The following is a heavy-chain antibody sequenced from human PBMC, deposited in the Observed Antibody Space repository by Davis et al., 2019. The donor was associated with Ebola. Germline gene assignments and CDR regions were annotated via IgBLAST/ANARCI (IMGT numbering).Heavy chain of an antibody. CDR1: GFTFSNFY. J-gene: IGHJ4*02. CDR2: IYDSGRT. Sequence: ESLKISCAASGFTFSNFYMSWVRQAPGKGLEWVGIIYDSGRTNYNPSLKSRVTISADTSKNQFSLNLRSVTAADTAVYYCVRFGRGAYWGQGTLVTVSS. CDR3: VRFGRGAY. V-gene: IGHV4-59*01. D-gene: IGHD3-16*01.